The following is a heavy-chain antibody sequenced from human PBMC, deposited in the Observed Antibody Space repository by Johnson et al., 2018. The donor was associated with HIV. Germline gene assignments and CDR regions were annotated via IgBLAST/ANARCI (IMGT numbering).Heavy chain of an antibody. V-gene: IGHV3-30-3*01. J-gene: IGHJ3*02. CDR2: ISYDGSNK. CDR3: ARDPYTSAGNHFEI. CDR1: GFTFSSYA. D-gene: IGHD3-10*01. Sequence: VHLVESGGGVVQPGRSLRLSCAASGFTFSSYAMHWVRQAPGKGLEWVAVISYDGSNKYYADSVKGRFTISRDNSKNTLYLQMNSLRAEDTAVYYCARDPYTSAGNHFEIWGQGTMVTVSS.